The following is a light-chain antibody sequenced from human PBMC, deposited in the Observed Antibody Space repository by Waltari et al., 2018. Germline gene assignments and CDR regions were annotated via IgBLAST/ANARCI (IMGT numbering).Light chain of an antibody. V-gene: IGKV3D-15*01. CDR1: QSVRSR. Sequence: EIVMMQSPATLSVSPGEGATLSCRASQSVRSRLAWYQQKPGQTPRLLIYGASTRATGIPDRFSGSGSETEFTLTISSLQSEDFAVYYGQQYNDWPLTFGGGTKVEIK. J-gene: IGKJ4*01. CDR2: GAS. CDR3: QQYNDWPLT.